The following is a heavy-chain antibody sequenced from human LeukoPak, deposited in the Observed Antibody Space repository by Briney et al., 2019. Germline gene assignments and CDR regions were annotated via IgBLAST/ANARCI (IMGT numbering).Heavy chain of an antibody. D-gene: IGHD6-13*01. CDR3: ARDAGSEGDAFDI. J-gene: IGHJ3*02. CDR1: GFTFSDYY. V-gene: IGHV3-11*01. CDR2: ISSRDNNI. Sequence: GGSLRLSCAASGFTFSDYYMSWLREAPEKGREGVSYISSRDNNIHYADSVKGRFTLSRANAKKSLYLRMNSLRAEDTAVYYCARDAGSEGDAFDIWGQGTMVTVSS.